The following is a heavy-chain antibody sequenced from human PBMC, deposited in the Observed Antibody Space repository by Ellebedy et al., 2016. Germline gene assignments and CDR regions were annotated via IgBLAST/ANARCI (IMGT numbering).Heavy chain of an antibody. D-gene: IGHD2-2*01. J-gene: IGHJ6*03. CDR2: ISGGGGST. CDR3: AKRGDCSSTSCYPTYYYYYMDV. CDR1: GFTFNSCA. V-gene: IGHV3-23*01. Sequence: GESLKISXVASGFTFNSCAMSWVRQAPGKGLEWVSAISGGGGSTYYADSVKGRFTISRDNSKNTLYLQMNSLRAEDTAVYYCAKRGDCSSTSCYPTYYYYYMDVWGKGTTVTVSS.